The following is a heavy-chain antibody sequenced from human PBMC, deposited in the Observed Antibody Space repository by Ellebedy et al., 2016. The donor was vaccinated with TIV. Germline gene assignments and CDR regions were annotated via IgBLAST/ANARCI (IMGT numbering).Heavy chain of an antibody. D-gene: IGHD3-10*01. CDR2: IRKKSNSYTT. V-gene: IGHV3-72*01. J-gene: IGHJ6*02. CDR1: GFSFSDWY. CDR3: ARDKEGSMDV. Sequence: GESLKISCAASGFSFSDWYMDWVRQAPGKGLEWVGLIRKKSNSYTTEYAASVQGRFTIARDDSKNSLYLQMKSLETEDTTVYYCARDKEGSMDVWGQGTTVTVSS.